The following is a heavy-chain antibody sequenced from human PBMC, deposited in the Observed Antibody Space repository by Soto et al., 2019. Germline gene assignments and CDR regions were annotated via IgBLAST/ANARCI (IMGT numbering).Heavy chain of an antibody. V-gene: IGHV3-48*03. CDR3: ARDLMGYAMDV. J-gene: IGHJ6*02. D-gene: IGHD2-8*01. Sequence: EVQVVESGGGLVKPGGSLRLSCAASGFTLSSYHMDWVRQAPGKGLEWVSYISSASSAVYYADSVKGRFTISRDNAKNSLFLQMNSLRAEDTAVYYCARDLMGYAMDVWGQGTTVTVSS. CDR1: GFTLSSYH. CDR2: ISSASSAV.